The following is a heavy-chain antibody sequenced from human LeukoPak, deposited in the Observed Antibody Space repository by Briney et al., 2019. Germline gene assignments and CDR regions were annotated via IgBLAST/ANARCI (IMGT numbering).Heavy chain of an antibody. J-gene: IGHJ4*02. Sequence: GGSLRLSCAASGFTFSSYWMSWVRQDPGKGLEWVANIKQDGSEKYYVDSVKGRFTISRDNAKNSLYLQMNSLRAEDTAVYYCARASITMVRGAFDYWGQGTLVTVSS. CDR3: ARASITMVRGAFDY. CDR2: IKQDGSEK. V-gene: IGHV3-7*01. D-gene: IGHD3-10*01. CDR1: GFTFSSYW.